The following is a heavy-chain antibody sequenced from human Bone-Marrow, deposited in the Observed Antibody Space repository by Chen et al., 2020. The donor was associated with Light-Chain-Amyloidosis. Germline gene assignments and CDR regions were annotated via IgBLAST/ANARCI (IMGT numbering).Heavy chain of an antibody. Sequence: EVQLVESGGGLVQPGRSLRLSCTTSGFTFGDYSMSWVRQAPGKGLEWVGFVRSKAYGGTAVYAASVKGRVTISRDDSKTIAYLDLNSLESEDTAVYYCARHVRVHTSDYWGQGTLVTVSS. D-gene: IGHD3-10*01. V-gene: IGHV3-49*04. J-gene: IGHJ4*02. CDR2: VRSKAYGGTA. CDR3: ARHVRVHTSDY. CDR1: GFTFGDYS.